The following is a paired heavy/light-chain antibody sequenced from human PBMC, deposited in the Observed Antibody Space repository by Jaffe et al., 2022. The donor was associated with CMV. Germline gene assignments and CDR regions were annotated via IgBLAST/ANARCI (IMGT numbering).Light chain of an antibody. V-gene: IGLV2-23*02. CDR1: STDVGSYDL. CDR2: EVT. Sequence: QSALTQPASVSGFPGQSITISCTGTSTDVGSYDLVSWYQQHPGEAPKLIIYEVTKRPSGASNHFSGSKSGNTAALTISGLQAEDEGNYYCCSYAGSPSWVIFGGGTKVTVL. CDR3: CSYAGSPSWVI. J-gene: IGLJ2*01.
Heavy chain of an antibody. J-gene: IGHJ4*02. CDR1: GYTFTSYG. V-gene: IGHV1-18*01. CDR2: ISAYNGNT. Sequence: QVQLVQSGAEVKKPGASVKVSCKASGYTFTSYGISWVRQAPGQGLEWMGWISAYNGNTNYAQKLQGRVTMTTDTSTSTAYMELRSLRSDDTAVYYCARDLGVVATIEGFDYWGQGTLVTVSS. CDR3: ARDLGVVATIEGFDY. D-gene: IGHD5-12*01.